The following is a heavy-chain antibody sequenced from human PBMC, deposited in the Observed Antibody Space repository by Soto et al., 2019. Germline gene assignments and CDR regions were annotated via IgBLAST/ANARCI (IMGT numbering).Heavy chain of an antibody. CDR3: AREVTTGTFDS. CDR1: GFTFSSYS. D-gene: IGHD1-1*01. J-gene: IGHJ5*01. V-gene: IGHV3-21*06. Sequence: EVQLVESGGGLVKPGGSLRLSCAASGFTFSSYSMNWVRQAPGKGLEWVSSITSSGSYIYYADSVKGRLTISRDNAKNSLYLQMNSLRAEETAVYYCAREVTTGTFDSWGQGTLVTVSS. CDR2: ITSSGSYI.